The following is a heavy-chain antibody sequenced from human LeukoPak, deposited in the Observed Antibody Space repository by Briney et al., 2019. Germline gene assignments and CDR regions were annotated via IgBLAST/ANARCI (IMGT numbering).Heavy chain of an antibody. CDR1: GFTFSSYA. V-gene: IGHV3-30*04. Sequence: QPGRSLRLSCAASGFTFSSYAMHWVRQAPGKGLEWVAVISYDGSNKYYADSVKGRFTISRDNSKNTLYLQMNSLRAEDTAVYYCARTQDFDYWGQGTLVTVSS. J-gene: IGHJ4*02. CDR3: ARTQDFDY. CDR2: ISYDGSNK.